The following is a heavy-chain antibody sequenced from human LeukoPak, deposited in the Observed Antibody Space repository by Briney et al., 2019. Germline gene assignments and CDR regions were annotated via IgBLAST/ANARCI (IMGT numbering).Heavy chain of an antibody. CDR3: ATSIHDYGDQIDY. J-gene: IGHJ4*02. Sequence: ASVKVSCKVSGYTLTELSMHWVRQAPGKGLEWMGGFDPEDGETIYAQKFQGRVTMTEDTSTDTAYMELSSQRSEDTAVYYCATSIHDYGDQIDYWGQGTLVTVSS. CDR2: FDPEDGET. D-gene: IGHD4-17*01. CDR1: GYTLTELS. V-gene: IGHV1-24*01.